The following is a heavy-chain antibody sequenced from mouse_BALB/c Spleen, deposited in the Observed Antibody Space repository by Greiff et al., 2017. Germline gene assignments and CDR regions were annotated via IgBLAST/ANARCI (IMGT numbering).Heavy chain of an antibody. Sequence: LVESGPELMKPGASVKISCKASGYSFTSYYMHWVKQSHGKSLEWIGYIDPFNGGTSYNQKFKGKATLTVDKSSSTAYMHLSSLTSEDSAVYYCARSPYGNYGWFAYWGQGTLVTVSA. V-gene: IGHV1S135*01. D-gene: IGHD2-1*01. CDR1: GYSFTSYY. CDR3: ARSPYGNYGWFAY. J-gene: IGHJ3*01. CDR2: IDPFNGGT.